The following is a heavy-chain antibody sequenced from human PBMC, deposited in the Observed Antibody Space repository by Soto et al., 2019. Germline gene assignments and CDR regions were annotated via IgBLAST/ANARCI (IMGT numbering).Heavy chain of an antibody. J-gene: IGHJ5*02. D-gene: IGHD5-12*01. CDR3: AKDGGADGYFGNWLDP. CDR2: IIPIFGTT. V-gene: IGHV1-69*15. CDR1: GGTFSNYD. Sequence: QVQLVQSGAEVKKPGSSVKVSCKASGGTFSNYDITWVRQAPEQGLEWVARIIPIFGTTNVAEKFQGRVTTTADESTTTAYMELSGLRSDDTAVYYCAKDGGADGYFGNWLDPWGQGTLVTVSS.